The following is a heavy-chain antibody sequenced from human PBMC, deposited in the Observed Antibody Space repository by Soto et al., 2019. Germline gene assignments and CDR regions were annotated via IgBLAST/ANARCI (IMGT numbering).Heavy chain of an antibody. CDR3: ARADSGWYGGYFDY. J-gene: IGHJ4*02. Sequence: QVQLVQSGAEVRKPGASVRVSCKASGYTFTSYHMNWVRQAPGQGLEWMGWMNPNSGYPAYAQKFQGRVTMTRNTSINTIYMDLSSLRSEDTAVYYCARADSGWYGGYFDYWGQGTLVTVSS. V-gene: IGHV1-8*01. CDR2: MNPNSGYP. D-gene: IGHD6-19*01. CDR1: GYTFTSYH.